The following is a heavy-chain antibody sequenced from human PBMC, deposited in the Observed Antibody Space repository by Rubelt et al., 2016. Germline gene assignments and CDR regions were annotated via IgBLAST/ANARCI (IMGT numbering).Heavy chain of an antibody. CDR2: MNPNSGHT. CDR3: ASGVDF. Sequence: QVQLVQSGAEVKKPGASVKVSCKTSGYTFTDYDINWVRQATGQGLEGMGWMNPNSGHTDYAQKFQGRITMTRNTSISTAYMGLSSLGSEDTAVYYCASGVDFWGQGTLVTVSS. CDR1: GYTFTDYD. J-gene: IGHJ4*02. V-gene: IGHV1-8*01.